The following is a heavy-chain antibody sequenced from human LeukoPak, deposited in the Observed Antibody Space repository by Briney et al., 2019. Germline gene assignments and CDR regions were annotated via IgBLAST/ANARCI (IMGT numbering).Heavy chain of an antibody. V-gene: IGHV3-74*01. CDR3: TRPQHGDLYAFDI. CDR1: GFTFPIYW. D-gene: IGHD3-16*01. J-gene: IGHJ3*02. Sequence: GGPLRLSCAASGFTFPIYWMHWVRQAPGKGLVWVSRVNGDGSTTTYADSVKGRFTISRDNAKNTVYLQMDSLRAEDTAVYYCTRPQHGDLYAFDIWGQGTMVTVSS. CDR2: VNGDGSTT.